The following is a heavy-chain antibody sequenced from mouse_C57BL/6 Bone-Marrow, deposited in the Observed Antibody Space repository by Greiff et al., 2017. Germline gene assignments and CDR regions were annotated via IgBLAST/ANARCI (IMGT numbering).Heavy chain of an antibody. J-gene: IGHJ1*03. Sequence: EVQLVESGGDLVKPGGSLKLSCAASGFTFSGYGMSWVRQTPDKRLEWVATISSGGSYTYYPDSVKGRFTISGDNAKNTLYLEMSSLKSEDTAMYYCARHRYFDVWGTGTTVTVSS. V-gene: IGHV5-6*01. CDR3: ARHRYFDV. CDR1: GFTFSGYG. CDR2: ISSGGSYT.